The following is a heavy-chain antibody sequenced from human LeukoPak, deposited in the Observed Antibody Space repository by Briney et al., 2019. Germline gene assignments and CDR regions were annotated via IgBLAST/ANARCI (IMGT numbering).Heavy chain of an antibody. V-gene: IGHV4-39*01. Sequence: SETLSLTCTVSGGSISNSSYYWGWIRQPPGKGLEWIGAIYYSGSTYFDPSLKSRVTMSVDTSKNQFSLKLTSVTATDTAVYFCARQYYDILTGYPYYFDYWGQGTLVTVSS. CDR2: IYYSGST. CDR3: ARQYYDILTGYPYYFDY. D-gene: IGHD3-9*01. CDR1: GGSISNSSYY. J-gene: IGHJ4*02.